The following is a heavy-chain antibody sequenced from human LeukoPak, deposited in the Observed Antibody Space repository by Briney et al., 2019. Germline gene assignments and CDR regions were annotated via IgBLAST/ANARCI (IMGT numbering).Heavy chain of an antibody. CDR2: IRYDGSNK. J-gene: IGHJ6*03. CDR3: AKDQGWFGIYYYYMDV. Sequence: PGGSLRLSCAASAFTFSSYGMHWVRQAPGKGLEWVAFIRYDGSNKYYADSVKGRFTISRDNSKNTLYLQMNSLRAEDTAVYYCAKDQGWFGIYYYYMDVWGKGTTVTVSS. CDR1: AFTFSSYG. D-gene: IGHD3-10*01. V-gene: IGHV3-30*02.